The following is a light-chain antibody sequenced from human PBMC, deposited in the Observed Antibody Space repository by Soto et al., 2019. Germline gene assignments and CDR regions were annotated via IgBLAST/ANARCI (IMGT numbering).Light chain of an antibody. CDR1: SSDVGGYNY. V-gene: IGLV2-14*01. CDR3: SSYTSSSTDV. Sequence: QSALTQPASVSGSPGQSITISCTGTSSDVGGYNYVSWYQQHPVKAPKLLIYDVSDRPSEVSNRFSGSKSGNTASLTISGLQAEDEADYYCSSYTSSSTDVFGTGTKVTVL. CDR2: DVS. J-gene: IGLJ1*01.